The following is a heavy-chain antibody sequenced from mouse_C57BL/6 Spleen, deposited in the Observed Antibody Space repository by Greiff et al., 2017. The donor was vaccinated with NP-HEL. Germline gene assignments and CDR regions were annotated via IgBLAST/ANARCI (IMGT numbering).Heavy chain of an antibody. V-gene: IGHV1-55*01. CDR1: GYTFTSYW. D-gene: IGHD3-2*02. Sequence: QVQLQQSGAELVKPGASVKMSCKASGYTFTSYWITWVKQRPGQGLEWIGDIYPGSGSTNYNEKFKSKATLTVDTSSSTAYMQLSSLTSEDSAVYYCAREAQATYYFDYWGQGTTRTVSS. CDR2: IYPGSGST. J-gene: IGHJ2*01. CDR3: AREAQATYYFDY.